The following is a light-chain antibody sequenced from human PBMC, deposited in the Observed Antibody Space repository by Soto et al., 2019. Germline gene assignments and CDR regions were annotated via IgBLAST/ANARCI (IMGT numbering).Light chain of an antibody. CDR3: QQYEAVVT. V-gene: IGKV3-20*01. CDR2: GAS. J-gene: IGKJ1*01. CDR1: QSVSSN. Sequence: EIVLTQSPATLSLSPGERATISCRASQSVSSNLAWYQQKPGQAPRLLIYGASTRATGIPDRFSGSGSGTDFTLTISRLEPEDVAVYYCQQYEAVVTFGQGTKVDIK.